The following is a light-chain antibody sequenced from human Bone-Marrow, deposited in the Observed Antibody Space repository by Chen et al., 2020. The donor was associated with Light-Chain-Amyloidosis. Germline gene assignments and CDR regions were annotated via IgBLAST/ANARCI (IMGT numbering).Light chain of an antibody. J-gene: IGKJ1*01. CDR3: QQYNSWT. CDR2: QAF. CDR1: QSISSW. V-gene: IGKV1-5*03. Sequence: DIQMTQFPSILSASVGDRVTITCRASQSISSWLAWYQQKPGKAPKLLIYQAFNLEFGVPLRFSGSGSGTEFTLTIDSLQPDDFATYYCQQYNSWTFGQGTKVEIK.